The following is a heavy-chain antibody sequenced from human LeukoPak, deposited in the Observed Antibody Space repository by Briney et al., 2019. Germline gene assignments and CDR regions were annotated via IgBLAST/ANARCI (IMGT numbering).Heavy chain of an antibody. CDR1: GGSISSSSYY. CDR3: ARLGRGYSYGRYNWFDP. V-gene: IGHV4-39*01. D-gene: IGHD5-18*01. J-gene: IGHJ5*02. Sequence: SETLSLTCTVSGGSISSSSYYWGWIRQPPGKGLEWIGSIYYSGSTYYNPSLKSRVTISVDTSKNQFSLKLSSVTAADTAVYYCARLGRGYSYGRYNWFDPWGRGTLVTVSS. CDR2: IYYSGST.